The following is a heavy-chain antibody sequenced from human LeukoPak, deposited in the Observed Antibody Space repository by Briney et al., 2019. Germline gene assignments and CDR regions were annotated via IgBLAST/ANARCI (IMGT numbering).Heavy chain of an antibody. CDR1: GFTFSNAW. CDR2: IKSKTDGGTT. Sequence: GGSLRLSCAASGFTFSNAWMSWVRQAPGKGLEWVGRIKSKTDGGTTDYAAPVKGRLTISRDDSKNTLYLQMNSLKTEDTAVYYCTTVVLLWFGELFGYYFDYWGQGTLVTVSS. J-gene: IGHJ4*02. V-gene: IGHV3-15*01. D-gene: IGHD3-10*01. CDR3: TTVVLLWFGELFGYYFDY.